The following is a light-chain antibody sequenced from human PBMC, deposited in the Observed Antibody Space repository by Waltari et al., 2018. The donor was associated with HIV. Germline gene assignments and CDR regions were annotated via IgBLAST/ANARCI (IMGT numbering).Light chain of an antibody. J-gene: IGLJ1*01. CDR3: CSYAGSYTLYV. Sequence: QSALTQPRSVSGSPGQSVTISCTGTSRDVGGYNYVSWYQQHPGKAPNLMIYDVSKRPSGVPDRFSGSKSGNTASLTISGLQAEDEADYYCCSYAGSYTLYVFGTGTKVTVL. CDR1: SRDVGGYNY. CDR2: DVS. V-gene: IGLV2-11*01.